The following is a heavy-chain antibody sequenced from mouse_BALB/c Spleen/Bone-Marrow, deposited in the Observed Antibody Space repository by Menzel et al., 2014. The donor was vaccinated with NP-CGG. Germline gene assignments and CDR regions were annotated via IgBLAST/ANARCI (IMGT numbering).Heavy chain of an antibody. CDR1: GFNIKDTY. CDR3: ASYYYGRYFDV. CDR2: IDPANGNT. J-gene: IGHJ1*01. V-gene: IGHV14-3*02. D-gene: IGHD1-1*01. Sequence: VQLQQSGAELVKPGASVKLSCTASGFNIKDTYMHWVKQRPEQGLEWIGRIDPANGNTKYDPKFQGKATITADTSSNTAYLQLSSLTSEDTAVYYCASYYYGRYFDVWGAGTMVTVSS.